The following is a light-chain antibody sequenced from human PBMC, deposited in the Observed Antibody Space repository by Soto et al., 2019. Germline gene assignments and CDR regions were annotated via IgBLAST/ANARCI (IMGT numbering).Light chain of an antibody. V-gene: IGLV1-44*01. CDR1: SSNIGSNT. CDR2: SNN. Sequence: SVLTQPPSASGTPGQRVTISCSGSSSNIGSNTVNWYQQLPGTAPKLLIYSNNQRPSGAPDRFSGSKSGTSASLAISGLQSEDEADYYCAAWDDSLNGSYVFGTGTKVTVL. J-gene: IGLJ1*01. CDR3: AAWDDSLNGSYV.